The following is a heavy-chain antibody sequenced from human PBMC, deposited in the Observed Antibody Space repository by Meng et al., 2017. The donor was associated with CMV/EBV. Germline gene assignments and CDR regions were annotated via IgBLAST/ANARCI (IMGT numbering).Heavy chain of an antibody. V-gene: IGHV4-34*01. CDR2: INHSGST. CDR3: AYYDILTGLRN. Sequence: SETLSLTCAVYGGSFSGYYWSWIRQPPGKGLEWIGEINHSGSTNYNPSLKSRVTISVDTSKNQFSLKLSSVTAADTAVYYYAYYDILTGLRNWGQGTLVTVSS. D-gene: IGHD3-9*01. CDR1: GGSFSGYY. J-gene: IGHJ4*02.